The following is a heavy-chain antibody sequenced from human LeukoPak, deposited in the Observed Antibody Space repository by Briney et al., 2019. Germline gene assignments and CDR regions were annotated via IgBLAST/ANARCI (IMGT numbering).Heavy chain of an antibody. V-gene: IGHV1-18*01. CDR3: ARDSFWSGYYPPVPGY. D-gene: IGHD3-3*01. CDR1: GYTFTSYG. J-gene: IGHJ4*02. CDR2: ICAYNGNT. Sequence: ASVKVSXKASGYTFTSYGISWVRQAPGQGLEWMGWICAYNGNTNYAQKLQGRVTMTTDTSTSTAYMELRSLRSDDTAVYYCARDSFWSGYYPPVPGYWGQGTLVTVSS.